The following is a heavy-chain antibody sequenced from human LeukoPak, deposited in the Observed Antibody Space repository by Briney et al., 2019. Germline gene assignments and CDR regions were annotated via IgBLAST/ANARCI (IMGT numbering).Heavy chain of an antibody. V-gene: IGHV4-38-2*01. CDR1: GYSISSGYY. CDR2: IYHSGNT. D-gene: IGHD1-14*01. J-gene: IGHJ6*03. CDR3: ASTPTVYYHYMDV. Sequence: SETLSLTCAVSGYSISSGYYWGWIRQPPGKGLEWIGSIYHSGNTYYNPSLKSRVTISVDTSKNQFSLKLSSVTAADTAMYYCASTPTVYYHYMDVWGKGTTVTVSS.